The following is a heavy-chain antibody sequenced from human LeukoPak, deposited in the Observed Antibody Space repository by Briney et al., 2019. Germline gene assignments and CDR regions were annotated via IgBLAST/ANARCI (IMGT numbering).Heavy chain of an antibody. Sequence: GGSPRLSCVASGFSFIDYSMHWVRQAPGKGLEYVSSINPEGDTRYYASSVKGRFSISRDNAKNTLYLQMGRLRVDDMAMYYCAKDSGSYLFGSWGQGTLVTVPS. CDR1: GFSFIDYS. J-gene: IGHJ4*02. CDR2: INPEGDTR. V-gene: IGHV3-64*01. CDR3: AKDSGSYLFGS. D-gene: IGHD1-26*01.